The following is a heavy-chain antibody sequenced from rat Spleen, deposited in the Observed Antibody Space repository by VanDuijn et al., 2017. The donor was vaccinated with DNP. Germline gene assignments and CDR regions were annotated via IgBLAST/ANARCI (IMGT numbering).Heavy chain of an antibody. CDR1: GYSITSTY. D-gene: IGHD4-1*01. J-gene: IGHJ2*01. CDR2: ISYSGST. V-gene: IGHV3-1*01. CDR3: AYGYY. Sequence: EVQLQESGPGLVKPSQSLSLTCSVTGYSITSTYWGWIRKFPGNKMEWIGHISYSGSTDYNPSLKSRISITKDTSKNQFFLQVNSVTTEDTATYYCAYGYYWGQGVMVTVSS.